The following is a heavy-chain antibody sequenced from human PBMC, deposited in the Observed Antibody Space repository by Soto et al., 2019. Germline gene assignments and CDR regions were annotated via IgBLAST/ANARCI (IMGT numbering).Heavy chain of an antibody. V-gene: IGHV3-64D*08. J-gene: IGHJ6*01. Sequence: EVQLVESGGGLVQPGESLRLSCSASGFTFSGYAMNWVRQAPGKGLEYVSAISSNGGSTYYTDSVKGRFTISRDNSKNTLYLQMSSLRAEDTAVYYGIKDKGATIKNVTLDVWGQGTTVIVSS. CDR2: ISSNGGST. CDR1: GFTFSGYA. D-gene: IGHD2-21*02. CDR3: IKDKGATIKNVTLDV.